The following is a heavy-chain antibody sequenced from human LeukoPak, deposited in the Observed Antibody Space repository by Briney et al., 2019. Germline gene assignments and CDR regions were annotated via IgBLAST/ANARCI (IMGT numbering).Heavy chain of an antibody. D-gene: IGHD4-17*01. Sequence: SETLSLTCAVSGVSFNDYYWSWVRQTPGKGLEWIGEINHSGYTNDSPSLKSRVTLSIDTSRKQFSLNLRSVTVADTGIYYCTRMTTGHDFWGQGTLVTVSS. CDR3: TRMTTGHDF. CDR2: INHSGYT. J-gene: IGHJ4*02. V-gene: IGHV4-34*01. CDR1: GVSFNDYY.